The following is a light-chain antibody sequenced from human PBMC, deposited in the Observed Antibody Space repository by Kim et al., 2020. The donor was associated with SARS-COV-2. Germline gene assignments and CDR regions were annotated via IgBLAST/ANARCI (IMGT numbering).Light chain of an antibody. CDR1: SSDVGGYNY. Sequence: GQSITIACTGTSSDVGGYNYVSWYQQHPGKAPQLMIYDVSKRPSGVSNRFSGSKSGNTASLTISGLQAEDEADYYCSSYTSSSTWVFGGGTKLTVL. CDR3: SSYTSSSTWV. J-gene: IGLJ3*02. V-gene: IGLV2-14*04. CDR2: DVS.